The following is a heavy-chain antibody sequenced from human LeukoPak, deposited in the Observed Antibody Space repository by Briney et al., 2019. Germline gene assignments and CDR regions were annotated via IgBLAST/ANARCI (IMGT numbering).Heavy chain of an antibody. Sequence: SETLSLTCTVSGGSIISSDYHWGWVRQPPGKGLERIGTISYSGNTDYNPSLRSRVTISVDTSNNQFSLRLGSVTAADTAVYHCARHCCSGPAKRVFDIWGQGTMVTVSS. CDR3: ARHCCSGPAKRVFDI. V-gene: IGHV4-39*01. CDR2: ISYSGNT. CDR1: GGSIISSDYH. D-gene: IGHD2-15*01. J-gene: IGHJ3*02.